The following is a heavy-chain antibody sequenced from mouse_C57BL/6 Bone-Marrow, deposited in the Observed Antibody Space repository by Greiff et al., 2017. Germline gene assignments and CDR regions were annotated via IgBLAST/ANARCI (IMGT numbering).Heavy chain of an antibody. CDR3: ESLLY. J-gene: IGHJ3*01. Sequence: QVQLQQPGAELVKPGASVKLSCKASGYTFTSYWMQWVKQRPGQGLEWIGEIDPSDSYTNYNQKFKGKATLTVDTSSSTAYMQLSRLTSEDSAVYYCESLLYWGQGTLVTVSA. V-gene: IGHV1-50*01. CDR1: GYTFTSYW. CDR2: IDPSDSYT.